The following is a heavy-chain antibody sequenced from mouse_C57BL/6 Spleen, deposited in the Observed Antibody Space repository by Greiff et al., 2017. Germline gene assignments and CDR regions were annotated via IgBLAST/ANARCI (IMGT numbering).Heavy chain of an antibody. D-gene: IGHD1-1*01. CDR3: ARFTTVAPFAY. J-gene: IGHJ3*01. V-gene: IGHV1-42*01. CDR2: INPSTGGT. Sequence: EVKLQESGPELVKPGASVKISCKASGYSFTGYYMNWVKQSPEKSLEWIGEINPSTGGTTYNQKFKAKATLTVDKSSSTAYMQLKSLTSEDSAVYYCARFTTVAPFAYWGQGTLVTVSA. CDR1: GYSFTGYY.